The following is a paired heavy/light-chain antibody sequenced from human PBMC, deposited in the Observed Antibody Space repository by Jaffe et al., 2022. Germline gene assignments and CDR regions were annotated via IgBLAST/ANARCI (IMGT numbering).Light chain of an antibody. CDR1: QSVSSSY. CDR3: QQYGSSPLFS. J-gene: IGKJ3*01. CDR2: GTS. Sequence: EIVLTQSPGTLSLSPGERATLSCRASQSVSSSYLAWYQQKPGQAPRLLIYGTSSRATGIPDRFSGSGSGTDFTLTISRLEPEDFAVYYCQQYGSSPLFSFGPGTKVEIK. V-gene: IGKV3-20*01.
Heavy chain of an antibody. CDR3: ASHLAAAHPYYFDY. V-gene: IGHV3-66*02. D-gene: IGHD6-13*01. CDR2: IYSGGST. CDR1: GFTVSNNY. J-gene: IGHJ4*02. Sequence: EVQLVESGGGLVQPGGSLRLSCAASGFTVSNNYMSWVRQAPGKGLDWVSVIYSGGSTYYADSVKGRFTISRDNSKNTLYLQMNSLRAEDTAMYYCASHLAAAHPYYFDYWGQGTLVTVSS.